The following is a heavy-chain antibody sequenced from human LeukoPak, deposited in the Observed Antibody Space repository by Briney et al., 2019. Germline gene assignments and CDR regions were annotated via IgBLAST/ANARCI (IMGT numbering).Heavy chain of an antibody. CDR1: RGSISSSSYY. CDR2: IYYSGST. CDR3: ARQGRQWLLHYFDY. J-gene: IGHJ4*02. Sequence: SETLSLTCTVSRGSISSSSYYWGWIRQPPGKGLEWIGSIYYSGSTYYNPSLKSRVTISVDTSKNQFSLKLSSVTAADTAVYYCARQGRQWLLHYFDYWGQGTLVTVSS. D-gene: IGHD3-22*01. V-gene: IGHV4-39*01.